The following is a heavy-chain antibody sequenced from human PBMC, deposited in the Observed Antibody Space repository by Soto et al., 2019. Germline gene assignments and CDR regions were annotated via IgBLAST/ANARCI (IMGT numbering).Heavy chain of an antibody. D-gene: IGHD3-9*01. CDR1: GGSISSYY. CDR3: ASTNYDILTGYHYYYYMDV. J-gene: IGHJ6*03. V-gene: IGHV4-59*08. CDR2: IYYSGST. Sequence: QVQLQESGPGLVKPSETLSLTCTVSGGSISSYYWSWIRQPPGKGLEWIGYIYYSGSTNYNPSLKSRVTISVDTSKNQFSLKLSSVTAADTAVYYCASTNYDILTGYHYYYYMDVWGKGTTVTVSS.